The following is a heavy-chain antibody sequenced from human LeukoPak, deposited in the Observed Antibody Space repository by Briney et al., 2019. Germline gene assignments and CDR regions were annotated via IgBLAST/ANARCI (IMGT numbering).Heavy chain of an antibody. V-gene: IGHV3-48*04. CDR2: ISSSSSTI. D-gene: IGHD3-10*01. Sequence: PGGSLRLSCAASGFTFSSYAMSWVRQAPGKGLEWVSYISSSSSTIYYADSVKGRFTISRDNAKNTLYLQMNSLRAEDTAVYYCARDFHGSGSYYNDYWGQGTLVTVSS. J-gene: IGHJ4*02. CDR1: GFTFSSYA. CDR3: ARDFHGSGSYYNDY.